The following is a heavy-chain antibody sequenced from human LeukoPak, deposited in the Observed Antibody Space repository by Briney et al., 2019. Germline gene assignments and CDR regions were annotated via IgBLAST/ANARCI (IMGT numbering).Heavy chain of an antibody. D-gene: IGHD3-22*01. CDR1: GFIVSSRH. CDR3: ARDLYSSGP. Sequence: GGSLRLSCAASGFIVSSRHMSCVRQAPGKGLEWVSVIYSGGGTNYADSVKGRFTISRDNSKNTLYLQLNSLRAEDTAVYYCARDLYSSGPWGQGTLVTVSS. V-gene: IGHV3-66*01. CDR2: IYSGGGT. J-gene: IGHJ5*02.